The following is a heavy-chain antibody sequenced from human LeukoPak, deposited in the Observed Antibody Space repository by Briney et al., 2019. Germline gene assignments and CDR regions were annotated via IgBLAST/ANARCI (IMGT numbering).Heavy chain of an antibody. Sequence: GGSLRLSCAASGFTFSSYGVHWVRQAPGKGLEWVAFIRYDGSNKYYADSVKGRFTISRDNSKNTLYLQMNSLRAEDTAAYYCATDSGSYGYYYYMDVWGKGTTVTVSS. D-gene: IGHD1-26*01. CDR1: GFTFSSYG. CDR2: IRYDGSNK. V-gene: IGHV3-30*02. CDR3: ATDSGSYGYYYYMDV. J-gene: IGHJ6*03.